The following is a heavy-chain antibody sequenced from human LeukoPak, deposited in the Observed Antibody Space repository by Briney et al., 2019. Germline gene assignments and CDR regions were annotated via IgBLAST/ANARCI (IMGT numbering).Heavy chain of an antibody. CDR2: IYHSAST. Sequence: SETLSLTCTVSGGSISSGGYYWSWIRQPPGNGLEWIGYIYHSASTYYNPSLKSRVTISVDGSKNQFSLNLSSVTAADTAVYYCVAGDGRAPGPTSMRTFDYWGQGTLVTVSS. CDR3: VAGDGRAPGPTSMRTFDY. D-gene: IGHD3-16*01. J-gene: IGHJ4*02. CDR1: GGSISSGGYY. V-gene: IGHV4-30-2*01.